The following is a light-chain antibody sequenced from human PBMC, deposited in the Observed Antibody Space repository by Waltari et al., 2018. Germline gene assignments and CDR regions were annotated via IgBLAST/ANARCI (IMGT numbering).Light chain of an antibody. CDR3: QNHERLPAM. J-gene: IGKJ1*01. CDR1: QSISRY. CDR2: AAS. Sequence: EIVLTQSPGTLSLSPGERATLSCRASQSISRYLAWYQQKPGKAPRLLIYAASSRATGLPDRFSGSGSGTDFSLTISRLEPEDFAVYYCQNHERLPAMFGQGTKVEIK. V-gene: IGKV3-20*01.